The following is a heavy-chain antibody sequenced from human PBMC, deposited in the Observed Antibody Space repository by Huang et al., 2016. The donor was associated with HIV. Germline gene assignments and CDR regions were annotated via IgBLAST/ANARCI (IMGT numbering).Heavy chain of an antibody. D-gene: IGHD4-4*01. Sequence: QVQLLQSGAEVKKPGSSVTISCKASGGPFRSYSIAWVRQAPGQGLEWRASRRPGFDSPNYAQKLQGRVRVTADESTSTVYMELRDLRPDDTTVYFCARGSLEYSVSSSLDYWGQGTHVTVSS. CDR3: ARGSLEYSVSSSLDY. CDR2: RRPGFDSP. CDR1: GGPFRSYS. J-gene: IGHJ4*02. V-gene: IGHV1-69*13.